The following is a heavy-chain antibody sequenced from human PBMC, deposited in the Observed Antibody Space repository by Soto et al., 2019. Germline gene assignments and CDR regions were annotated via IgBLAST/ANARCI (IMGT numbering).Heavy chain of an antibody. V-gene: IGHV4-34*01. Sequence: TSETLSLPCAVYGGSFIGYCWSWILQPPWKGLEWIGEIYHSGSTNYNPSLKSRVTISVDKSKNQFSLKLSSVTAADTAVYYCAYALSVATNSFDPWGQGTLVTVSS. CDR1: GGSFIGYC. J-gene: IGHJ5*02. CDR3: AYALSVATNSFDP. CDR2: IYHSGST. D-gene: IGHD2-15*01.